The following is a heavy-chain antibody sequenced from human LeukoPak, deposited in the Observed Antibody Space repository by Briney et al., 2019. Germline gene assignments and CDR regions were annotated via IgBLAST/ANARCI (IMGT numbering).Heavy chain of an antibody. CDR2: ISGSGGST. Sequence: GESLRLSRAASGFTFSSYWMTWVRQAPGKGLEWVSAISGSGGSTYYADSVKGRFTISRDNSKNTLYLQMNSLRAEDTAVYYCAKAPTTGGLDPWGQGTLVTVSS. V-gene: IGHV3-23*01. D-gene: IGHD4-17*01. CDR3: AKAPTTGGLDP. CDR1: GFTFSSYW. J-gene: IGHJ5*02.